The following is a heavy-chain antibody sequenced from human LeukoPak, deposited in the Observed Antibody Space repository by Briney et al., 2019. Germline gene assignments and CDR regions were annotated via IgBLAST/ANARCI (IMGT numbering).Heavy chain of an antibody. CDR1: GGSISSYY. D-gene: IGHD3/OR15-3a*01. CDR2: IYTSGST. CDR3: ARDVGLMEHMDV. V-gene: IGHV4-4*07. Sequence: SETLSLTCPVAGGSISSYYWSWIRQPAGKGLEWIGRIYTSGSTNYNPSLKSRVTMSVDASKNQFSLKLSSVTAADTAVYYCARDVGLMEHMDVWGKGTTVTISS. J-gene: IGHJ6*03.